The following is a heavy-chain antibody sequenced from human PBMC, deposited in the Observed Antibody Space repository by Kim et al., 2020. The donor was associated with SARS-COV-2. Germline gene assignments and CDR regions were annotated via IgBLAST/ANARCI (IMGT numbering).Heavy chain of an antibody. Sequence: QKFQGRVTITADKSTSTAYMELSSLRSEDTAVYCCARIPYYYDSSGNFDYWGQGTLVTVSS. D-gene: IGHD3-22*01. CDR3: ARIPYYYDSSGNFDY. J-gene: IGHJ4*02. V-gene: IGHV1-69*02.